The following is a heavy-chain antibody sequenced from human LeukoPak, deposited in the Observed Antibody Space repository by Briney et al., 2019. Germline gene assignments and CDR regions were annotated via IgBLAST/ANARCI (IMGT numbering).Heavy chain of an antibody. Sequence: GGSLRLSCAASGFTFSSYSMNWVRQAPGKGLEWVSSISSSSSYIYYADSVKGRFTISRDNAKNSLYLQMNSLRAEDTAVYYCARGGTTVTTAFDIWGRGTMVTVSS. CDR3: ARGGTTVTTAFDI. V-gene: IGHV3-21*01. D-gene: IGHD4-17*01. CDR1: GFTFSSYS. CDR2: ISSSSSYI. J-gene: IGHJ3*02.